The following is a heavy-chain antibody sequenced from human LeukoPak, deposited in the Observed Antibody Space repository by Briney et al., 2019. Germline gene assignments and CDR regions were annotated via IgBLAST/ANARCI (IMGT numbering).Heavy chain of an antibody. Sequence: MAGGSLRLSCAASGSTFSDYYMRWIRQATGKGLEWVSYISSSGSTIYYADSVKGRFTISRDNAKNSLYLQMNSLRAEDTAVYYCASPCSSSRCDIDYWGQGTLVTVSS. V-gene: IGHV3-11*04. D-gene: IGHD2-2*01. CDR3: ASPCSSSRCDIDY. J-gene: IGHJ4*02. CDR1: GSTFSDYY. CDR2: ISSSGSTI.